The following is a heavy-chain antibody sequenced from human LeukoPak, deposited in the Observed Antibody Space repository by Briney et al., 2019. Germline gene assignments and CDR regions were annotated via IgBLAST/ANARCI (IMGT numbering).Heavy chain of an antibody. CDR1: GYTFTGYY. V-gene: IGHV1-2*02. Sequence: GASVKVSCKASGYTFTGYYMHWVRQAPGQGLEWMGWINPNSGGTNYAQKFQGRVTMTRDTSISTAYMELSRLRSDDTAVYYCARVGGYCSGGSCYEAFDTWGQGTMVTVSS. J-gene: IGHJ3*02. CDR2: INPNSGGT. D-gene: IGHD2-15*01. CDR3: ARVGGYCSGGSCYEAFDT.